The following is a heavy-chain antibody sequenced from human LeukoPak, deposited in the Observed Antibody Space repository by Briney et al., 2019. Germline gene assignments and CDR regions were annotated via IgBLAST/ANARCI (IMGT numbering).Heavy chain of an antibody. V-gene: IGHV1-46*01. J-gene: IGHJ4*02. CDR2: ISPSGGST. D-gene: IGHD6-13*01. CDR3: AREGVAGTGLDY. CDR1: GYTFTSYY. Sequence: ASVKVSCKASGYTFTSYYMHWVRQAPGQGLEWMGIISPSGGSTSYAQKFQGRVTMTRDTSTSTVYMELSSLRSEDRAVYYCAREGVAGTGLDYWGQGTLVTVSS.